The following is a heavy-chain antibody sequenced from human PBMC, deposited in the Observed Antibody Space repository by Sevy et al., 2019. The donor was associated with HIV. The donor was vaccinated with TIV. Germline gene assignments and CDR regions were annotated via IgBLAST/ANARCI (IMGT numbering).Heavy chain of an antibody. CDR3: ARSTQAAGRSNWFDP. J-gene: IGHJ5*02. CDR2: ISTYNSIT. D-gene: IGHD6-25*01. CDR1: GYTFTTYG. V-gene: IGHV1-18*01. Sequence: ASVKVSCKASGYTFTTYGITWVRQAPGQGLEWMGWISTYNSITNYAQKFQGRVTMTTDTSTSTAYMELRSLRSDDTAVYYCARSTQAAGRSNWFDPWGQGTLVTVSS.